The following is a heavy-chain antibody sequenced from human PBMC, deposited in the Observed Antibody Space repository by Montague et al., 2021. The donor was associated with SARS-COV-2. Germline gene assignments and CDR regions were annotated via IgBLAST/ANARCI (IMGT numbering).Heavy chain of an antibody. Sequence: TLSLTCTVSGGSIRSGIYYWSWIRQPAGKGLEWIGRIYTSGSTNYNPSLNSRVTISVDTSKNQFSLKLSSVTAADTAVYYCAGGTTVSSSGYYTGWLDPWGQGTLVTVSS. CDR3: AGGTTVSSSGYYTGWLDP. D-gene: IGHD3-3*01. CDR2: IYTSGST. V-gene: IGHV4-61*02. J-gene: IGHJ5*02. CDR1: GGSIRSGIYY.